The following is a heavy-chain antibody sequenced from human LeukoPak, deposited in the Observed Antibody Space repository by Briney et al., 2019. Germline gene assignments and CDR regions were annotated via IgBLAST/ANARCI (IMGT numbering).Heavy chain of an antibody. V-gene: IGHV3-13*01. Sequence: GGSLRLSCAASGYRFSTSDMHWVHQGSGRGLEWVSSIASTGETYYAPSVKGRFTISRENAKNSLYLQMNSLRGGDTAIYHCVRGGEIGLDYWGQGTLVTVSS. D-gene: IGHD3-16*01. CDR3: VRGGEIGLDY. CDR1: GYRFSTSD. J-gene: IGHJ4*02. CDR2: IASTGET.